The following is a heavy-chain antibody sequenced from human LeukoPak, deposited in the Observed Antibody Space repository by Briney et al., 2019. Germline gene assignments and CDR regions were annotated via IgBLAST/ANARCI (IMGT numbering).Heavy chain of an antibody. J-gene: IGHJ6*03. CDR1: GFTFSSYG. Sequence: PGGSLRLPCAASGFTFSSYGMSWVRQAPGKGLEWVANIKQDGSEKHYVDSVKGRFTISRDNAKNSLYLQMSSLRAEDTAVYYCTRVEETATTAAIIRKYSYYYYYMDVWGKGNTVTVSS. CDR2: IKQDGSEK. CDR3: TRVEETATTAAIIRKYSYYYYYMDV. D-gene: IGHD4-11*01. V-gene: IGHV3-7*01.